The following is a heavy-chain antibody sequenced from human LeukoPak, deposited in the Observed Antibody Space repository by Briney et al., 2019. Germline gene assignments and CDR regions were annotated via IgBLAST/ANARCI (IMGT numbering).Heavy chain of an antibody. Sequence: GGSLRLSCAASGFTFADYAMHWVRHAPGKGLEWVSLISGDGGSTYYADSVEGRFTISRDNSKNSLYLQMNSLRTEDTALYYCAKPGSGSSFDYWGQGTLVTVSS. V-gene: IGHV3-43*02. D-gene: IGHD3-10*01. CDR3: AKPGSGSSFDY. CDR1: GFTFADYA. J-gene: IGHJ4*02. CDR2: ISGDGGST.